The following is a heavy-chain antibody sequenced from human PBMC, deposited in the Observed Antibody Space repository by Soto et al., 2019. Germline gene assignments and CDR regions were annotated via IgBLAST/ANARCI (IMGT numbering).Heavy chain of an antibody. CDR2: IVPMFGTT. J-gene: IGHJ4*02. D-gene: IGHD2-2*01. CDR3: VRDRGYCSTTSCYFDY. CDR1: ADTFSSHA. Sequence: SVKVSCKTSADTFSSHAISWVRQAPGQGLELMGGIVPMFGTTDYAQKLQGRVTIIADRSTSTVYMELSSLTSDDTAVYYCVRDRGYCSTTSCYFDYWGQGTRVTVYS. V-gene: IGHV1-69*06.